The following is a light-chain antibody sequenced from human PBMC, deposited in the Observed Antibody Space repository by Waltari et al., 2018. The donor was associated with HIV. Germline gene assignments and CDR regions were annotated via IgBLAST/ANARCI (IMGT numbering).Light chain of an antibody. J-gene: IGLJ3*02. CDR2: EAT. V-gene: IGLV2-8*01. Sequence: QSALTQPPSASGSPGQSVTISCTGTSSDVGGYNFVSWYQQHPGRAPKFIIYEATKRPSGVPSRFSGSKSGNTASLTVSGLQAEDEADYYCSSYGGSDNRVVFG. CDR1: SSDVGGYNF. CDR3: SSYGGSDNRVV.